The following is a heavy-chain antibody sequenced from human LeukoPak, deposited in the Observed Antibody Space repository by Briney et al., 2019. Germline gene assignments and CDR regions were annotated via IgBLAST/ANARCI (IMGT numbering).Heavy chain of an antibody. V-gene: IGHV3-66*02. J-gene: IGHJ4*02. CDR3: TRLPGY. CDR1: GFTVSSHY. Sequence: GGSLRLSCAASGFTVSSHYMTWVRQAPGKGLEWVSVIYNTGSTYYADSVKGRFTISGDSSKNTLFLQMNSLTADDTAVYYCTRLPGYWGQGTLVTVSS. CDR2: IYNTGST.